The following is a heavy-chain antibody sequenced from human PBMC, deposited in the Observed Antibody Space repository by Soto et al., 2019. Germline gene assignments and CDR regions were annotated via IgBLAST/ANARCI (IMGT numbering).Heavy chain of an antibody. CDR3: ASSGPDIAAAGTSDY. CDR2: IIPILGTA. D-gene: IGHD6-13*01. J-gene: IGHJ4*02. V-gene: IGHV1-69*01. Sequence: QVQLVQSGAEVKKPGSSVKVSCKASGGTFSSYAISWVRQAPGQGLEWMGGIIPILGTANYAQKFQGRVTITADESTSTAYMELSSLRSEDTAVYYCASSGPDIAAAGTSDYWGQGTLVTVSS. CDR1: GGTFSSYA.